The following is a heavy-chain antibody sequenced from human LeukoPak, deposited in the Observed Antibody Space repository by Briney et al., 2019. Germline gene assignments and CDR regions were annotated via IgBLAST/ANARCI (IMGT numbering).Heavy chain of an antibody. J-gene: IGHJ5*02. CDR3: ARDISSTSRINWFDP. CDR2: INHSGST. Sequence: PSETLSLTCAVYGGSFSGYYWSWIRQPPGKGLEWIGEINHSGSTNYNPSLKSRVTISVDTSKNQFSLKLSSVTAADTAVYYCARDISSTSRINWFDPWGQGTLVTVSS. V-gene: IGHV4-34*01. CDR1: GGSFSGYY. D-gene: IGHD2-2*01.